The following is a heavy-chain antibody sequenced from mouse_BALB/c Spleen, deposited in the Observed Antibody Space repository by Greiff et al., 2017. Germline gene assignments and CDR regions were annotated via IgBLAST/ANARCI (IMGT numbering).Heavy chain of an antibody. CDR2: ISNGGGST. J-gene: IGHJ1*01. CDR1: GFTFSSYT. V-gene: IGHV5-12-2*01. Sequence: VESGGGLVQPGGSLKLSCAASGFTFSSYTMSWVRQTPEKRLEWVAYISNGGGSTYYPDTVKGRFTISRDNAKNTLYLQMSSLKSEDTAMYYCARHANHEGYFDVWGAGTTVTVSS. D-gene: IGHD3-3*01. CDR3: ARHANHEGYFDV.